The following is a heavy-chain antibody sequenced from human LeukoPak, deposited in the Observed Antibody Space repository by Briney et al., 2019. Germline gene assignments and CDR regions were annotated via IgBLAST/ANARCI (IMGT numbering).Heavy chain of an antibody. D-gene: IGHD1-26*01. CDR2: IIPIFGTA. V-gene: IGHV1-69*13. Sequence: SVKVSRKASGGTFSSYAISWVRQAPGQGLEWMGGIIPIFGTANYAQKFQGRVTITADESTSTAYMELSSLRSEDTAVYYCARFPIVGATIPYWGQGTLVTVSS. CDR3: ARFPIVGATIPY. J-gene: IGHJ4*02. CDR1: GGTFSSYA.